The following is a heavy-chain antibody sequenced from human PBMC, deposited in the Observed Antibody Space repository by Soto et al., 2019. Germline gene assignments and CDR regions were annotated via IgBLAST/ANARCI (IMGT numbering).Heavy chain of an antibody. CDR3: ARNYPPAYPFDT. V-gene: IGHV4-59*08. Sequence: SETLSLTCTVSGGSISGYYWSWIRQPPGKGLEWIGYIYSSGSTNYNPSLKSRVTMSVDTSMSQFSLRLTSVTAADTAIYYCARNYPPAYPFDTWGQGTILTVPS. CDR2: IYSSGST. D-gene: IGHD3-9*01. CDR1: GGSISGYY. J-gene: IGHJ3*01.